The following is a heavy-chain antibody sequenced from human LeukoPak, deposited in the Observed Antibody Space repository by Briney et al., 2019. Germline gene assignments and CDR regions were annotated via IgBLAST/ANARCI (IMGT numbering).Heavy chain of an antibody. J-gene: IGHJ3*02. CDR2: IWYDGSNK. D-gene: IGHD3-10*01. CDR3: ARDQPYGSGSYYNAAFDI. Sequence: PGRSLRLSCAASGFTFSSYGMHWVRQAPGKGLEWVAVIWYDGSNKYYADSVKGRFTISRDNAKNSLYLQMNSLRAEDTAVYYCARDQPYGSGSYYNAAFDIWGQGTMVTVSS. V-gene: IGHV3-33*01. CDR1: GFTFSSYG.